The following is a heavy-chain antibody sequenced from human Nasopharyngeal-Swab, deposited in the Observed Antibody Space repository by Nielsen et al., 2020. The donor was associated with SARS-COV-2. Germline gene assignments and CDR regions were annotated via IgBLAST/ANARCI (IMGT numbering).Heavy chain of an antibody. V-gene: IGHV7-4-1*02. D-gene: IGHD5-18*01. Sequence: ASVKVSCKASGDTFTSYAMNWVRQAPGQGLEWRGWINTNTGNPTYAQGFTGRFVFSLDTSVSTAYLQISSLKAEDTAVYYCASDSYGTSFDYWGQGTLVTVSS. J-gene: IGHJ4*02. CDR2: INTNTGNP. CDR1: GDTFTSYA. CDR3: ASDSYGTSFDY.